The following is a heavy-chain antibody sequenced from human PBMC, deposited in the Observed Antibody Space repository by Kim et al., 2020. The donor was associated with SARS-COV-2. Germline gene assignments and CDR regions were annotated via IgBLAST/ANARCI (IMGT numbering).Heavy chain of an antibody. D-gene: IGHD2-15*01. CDR1: GYTFTSYY. CDR3: ARDVFSGGGNADYYYYGMDV. V-gene: IGHV1-46*01. Sequence: ASVKVSCKASGYTFTSYYMHWVRQAPGQGLEWVGIINPSGGSTSYAQKFQGRVTMTRDTSTSTVYMELSSLRSEDTAVYYCARDVFSGGGNADYYYYGMDVWGQGTTVTVSS. J-gene: IGHJ6*02. CDR2: INPSGGST.